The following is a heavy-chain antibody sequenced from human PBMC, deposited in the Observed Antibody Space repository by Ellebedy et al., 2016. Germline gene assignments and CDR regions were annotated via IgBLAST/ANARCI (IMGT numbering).Heavy chain of an antibody. CDR3: ARDNSAVFTGFGF. D-gene: IGHD3-10*01. CDR1: GDTFSSYC. Sequence: ASVKVSCKESGDTFSSYCVHWVRQAPGQGLQWMGVFKATDGSRIYTQKFQGRVTMTRDTFTNTIYMELSSPRSDDTAVYYCARDNSAVFTGFGFWGQGTLVFVSS. V-gene: IGHV1-46*01. J-gene: IGHJ5*01. CDR2: FKATDGSR.